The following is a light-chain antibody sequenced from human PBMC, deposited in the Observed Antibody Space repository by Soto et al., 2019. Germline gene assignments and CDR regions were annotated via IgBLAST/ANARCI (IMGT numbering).Light chain of an antibody. V-gene: IGKV1-39*01. Sequence: DIQMTQSPSSLSASVGDRFTITCRASQSISSYLNWYQQKPGKAPKLXXXAASSLQSGVPSRFSGSGSGTDFTLTISSLQPPDFATYYCQQSYSTPRITFGQGTRLEI. J-gene: IGKJ5*01. CDR2: AAS. CDR3: QQSYSTPRIT. CDR1: QSISSY.